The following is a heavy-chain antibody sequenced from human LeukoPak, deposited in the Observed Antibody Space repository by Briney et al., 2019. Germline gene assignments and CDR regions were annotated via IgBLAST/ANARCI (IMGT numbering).Heavy chain of an antibody. V-gene: IGHV3-23*01. J-gene: IGHJ4*02. CDR1: GFTFSSYA. CDR2: ISGSGGST. Sequence: GGSLRLSCAASGFTFSSYAMSWVRQAPGKGLEWVSAISGSGGSTYYADSVKGRFTISRDNSKNTRYLQMNSLTAEDTAVYYCATRLSAWEYGYWGQGTLVTVSS. CDR3: ATRLSAWEYGY. D-gene: IGHD1-1*01.